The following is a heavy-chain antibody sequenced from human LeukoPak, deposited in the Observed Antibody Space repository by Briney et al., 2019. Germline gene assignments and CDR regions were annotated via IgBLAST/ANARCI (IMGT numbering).Heavy chain of an antibody. D-gene: IGHD6-13*01. V-gene: IGHV1-2*02. CDR1: GYTFTGYY. CDR3: ARESSRSWYGWFDP. Sequence: ASLKVSCKASGYTFTGYYMHWVRQAPGQGLEWMGWINPNSGGTNYAQKFQGRVTMTRDTSISTAYMELSRRRSDDTAVYYCARESSRSWYGWFDPWGQGTLVTVSS. CDR2: INPNSGGT. J-gene: IGHJ5*02.